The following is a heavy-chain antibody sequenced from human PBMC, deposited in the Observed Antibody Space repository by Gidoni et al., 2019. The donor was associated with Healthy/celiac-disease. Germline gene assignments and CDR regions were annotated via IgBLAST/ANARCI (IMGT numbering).Heavy chain of an antibody. Sequence: EVQLLESGGVSVQPGGSLRLSCAVSGFPFSNYAMNWVRQAPGQGLAWVSAISPAGGSPYYADSVKGRFTISRDNSKNTLFLEMNNLRAEDTAVYYCTRDGKFRTDGFDVWGPGSMVTVSS. CDR3: TRDGKFRTDGFDV. V-gene: IGHV3-23*01. CDR1: GFPFSNYA. D-gene: IGHD1-26*01. CDR2: ISPAGGSP. J-gene: IGHJ3*01.